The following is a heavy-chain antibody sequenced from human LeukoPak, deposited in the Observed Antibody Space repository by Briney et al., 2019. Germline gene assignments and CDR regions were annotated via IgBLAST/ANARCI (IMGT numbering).Heavy chain of an antibody. Sequence: ASVKVSRKASGYTFTSYGISWVRQAPGQGLEWMGWISAYNGNTNYAQKLQGRVTMTTDTSTSTAYMELRSLRSDDTAVYYCARISGYSSSYQQEMWGQGTLVTVSS. V-gene: IGHV1-18*01. CDR3: ARISGYSSSYQQEM. J-gene: IGHJ4*02. CDR1: GYTFTSYG. CDR2: ISAYNGNT. D-gene: IGHD6-13*01.